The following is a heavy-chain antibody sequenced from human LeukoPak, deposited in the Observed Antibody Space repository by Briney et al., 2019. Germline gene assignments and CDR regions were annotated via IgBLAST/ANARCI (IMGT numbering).Heavy chain of an antibody. D-gene: IGHD2-15*01. Sequence: PGGSLRLSCAASGLTFSTYAMSWVRQAPGKGLEWVSAISGSGGSTYYADSVKGRFTISRDNSKNTLYLQMNSLRAEDTAVYYCARVGYCSGGSCYGADHWGQGTLVTVSS. CDR2: ISGSGGST. V-gene: IGHV3-23*01. CDR1: GLTFSTYA. CDR3: ARVGYCSGGSCYGADH. J-gene: IGHJ4*02.